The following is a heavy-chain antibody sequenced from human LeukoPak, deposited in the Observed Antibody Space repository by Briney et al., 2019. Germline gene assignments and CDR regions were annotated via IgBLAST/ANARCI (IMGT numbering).Heavy chain of an antibody. V-gene: IGHV1-69*04. CDR2: IIPILGIA. CDR1: GGTFSSYA. D-gene: IGHD6-13*01. CDR3: ARRFDDPRGDPIALSYGMDV. J-gene: IGHJ6*02. Sequence: SVKVSCKASGGTFSSYAISWVRQAPGQGLEWMGRIIPILGIANYAQKFQGRVTITADKSTSTAYMELSSLRSEDTAVYYCARRFDDPRGDPIALSYGMDVWGQGTTVTVSS.